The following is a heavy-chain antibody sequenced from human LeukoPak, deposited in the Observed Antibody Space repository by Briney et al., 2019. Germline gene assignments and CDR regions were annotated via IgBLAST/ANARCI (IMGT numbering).Heavy chain of an antibody. CDR1: GLTFSTYW. D-gene: IGHD3-22*01. V-gene: IGHV3-74*01. Sequence: GSLRLSCAASGLTFSTYWMHWVRQAPGKGLVWVSRIKSDGSSTNYADSVKGRFTISRDNAKNTLYLQMNSLRLEDTAMYYCTRAPFDSSIYWGQGALVTVSS. CDR3: TRAPFDSSIY. CDR2: IKSDGSST. J-gene: IGHJ4*02.